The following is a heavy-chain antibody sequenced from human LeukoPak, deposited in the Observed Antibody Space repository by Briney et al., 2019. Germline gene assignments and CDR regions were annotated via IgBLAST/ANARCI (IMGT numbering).Heavy chain of an antibody. CDR3: AKGGLDSWFVRVAHGAFDI. D-gene: IGHD3-10*01. J-gene: IGHJ3*02. CDR2: IRYDGSNK. V-gene: IGHV3-30*02. Sequence: QPGASLRLSWAASGFTFSSYGMHWVRKAPGKGLEGVACIRYDGSNKYYADCVKCRFTISRDNSKNPLYLKMTSLRAEDKAVYYCAKGGLDSWFVRVAHGAFDIWGQVPIVAVSS. CDR1: GFTFSSYG.